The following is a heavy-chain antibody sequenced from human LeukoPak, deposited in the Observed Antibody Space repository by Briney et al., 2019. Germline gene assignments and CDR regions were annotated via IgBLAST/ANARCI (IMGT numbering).Heavy chain of an antibody. CDR2: MNPNSGNT. Sequence: GASVKVSCKASGYTFTSYDINWVRQAPGQGLEWMGWMNPNSGNTGYAQKFQGRVTMTRNTSISTAYMELSSLRSEDTAVYYCATAVERGYCSSTSCKLGNWFDPWGQGTLVTVSS. J-gene: IGHJ5*02. CDR3: ATAVERGYCSSTSCKLGNWFDP. CDR1: GYTFTSYD. V-gene: IGHV1-8*01. D-gene: IGHD2-2*01.